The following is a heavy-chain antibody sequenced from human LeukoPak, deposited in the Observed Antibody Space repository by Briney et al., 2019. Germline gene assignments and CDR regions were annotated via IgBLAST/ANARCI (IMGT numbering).Heavy chain of an antibody. CDR3: ARDLFNAGGFDY. J-gene: IGHJ4*02. CDR1: GFTFSSYS. D-gene: IGHD1-14*01. Sequence: GRSLRLSCAASGFTFSSYSMNWVRQAPGKGLEWVSSISSSSSYIYYADSVKGRFTISRDNAKNSLYLQMNSLRAEDTAVYYCARDLFNAGGFDYWGQGTLVTVSS. CDR2: ISSSSSYI. V-gene: IGHV3-21*01.